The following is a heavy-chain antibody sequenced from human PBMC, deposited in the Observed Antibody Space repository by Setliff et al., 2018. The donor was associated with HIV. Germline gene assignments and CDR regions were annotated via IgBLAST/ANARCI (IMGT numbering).Heavy chain of an antibody. Sequence: PSETLSLTCTVSGGSMSSNYYYWGWIRQPPGKGPEWIGSISYTGSTYYNPSLKSRITISQDTSKNQFSLKLDSVTAADTAVYYCARHQPLVSHIAVAGVLGYWGQGTLVTVSS. V-gene: IGHV4-39*01. CDR2: ISYTGST. J-gene: IGHJ4*02. CDR1: GGSMSSNYYY. D-gene: IGHD6-19*01. CDR3: ARHQPLVSHIAVAGVLGY.